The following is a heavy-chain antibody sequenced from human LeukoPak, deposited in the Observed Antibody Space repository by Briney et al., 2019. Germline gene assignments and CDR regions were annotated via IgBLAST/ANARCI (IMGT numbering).Heavy chain of an antibody. J-gene: IGHJ4*02. CDR2: IYPSDSNT. CDR1: GYSFTSYW. D-gene: IGHD1-14*01. V-gene: IGHV5-51*01. Sequence: GESLKISCKTSGYSFTSYWIGWVRQMPGKGLEWMGIIYPSDSNTLYSPSFQGQVTISVDKSISAAYLQLSSLKASDSAIYYCGRAGFDYWGQGTLVTVSS. CDR3: GRAGFDY.